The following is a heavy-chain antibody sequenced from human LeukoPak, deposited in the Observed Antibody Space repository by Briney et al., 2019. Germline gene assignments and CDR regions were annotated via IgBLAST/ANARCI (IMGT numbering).Heavy chain of an antibody. V-gene: IGHV4-39*07. CDR1: GFPFSSYA. J-gene: IGHJ5*02. D-gene: IGHD2-2*01. Sequence: GSLRLSCAASGFPFSSYAMNWVRQPPGKGLEWIGSIYYSGSTYYNPSLKSRVTISVDTSKNQFSLKLSSVTAADTAVYYCAREWSIVVVPAAIMDWFDPWGQGTLVTVSS. CDR3: AREWSIVVVPAAIMDWFDP. CDR2: IYYSGST.